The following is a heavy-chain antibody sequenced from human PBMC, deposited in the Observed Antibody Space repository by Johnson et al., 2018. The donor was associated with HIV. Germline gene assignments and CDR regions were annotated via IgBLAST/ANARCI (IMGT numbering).Heavy chain of an antibody. CDR2: ITYDGRNK. V-gene: IGHV3-30*04. CDR1: GFTFRSYA. CDR3: VRDQGSGWPTNAFDI. Sequence: QVQLVESGGGVMQPGKSLRLSCEASGFTFRSYAMHWVRQAPGQGLEWVAVITYDGRNKYYADSVKGRFIIFRDNSKNLTNLQMNGLSDEDTADYYCVRDQGSGWPTNAFDIWGRGTRVTVSS. J-gene: IGHJ3*02. D-gene: IGHD6-19*01.